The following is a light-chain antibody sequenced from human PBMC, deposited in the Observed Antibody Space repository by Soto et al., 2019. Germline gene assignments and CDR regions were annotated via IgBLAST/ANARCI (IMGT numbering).Light chain of an antibody. CDR3: QQCGSSPS. CDR2: DTS. CDR1: QSVSSSY. V-gene: IGKV3-20*01. Sequence: EIVLTQSPGTLSWSPGERATLSCRASQSVSSSYLAWYQQKPGQAPRLLIYDTSSRATGIPDRFSGSGSGTDFTLDISRLEPEDFAVYYCQQCGSSPSFGQGTKVELK. J-gene: IGKJ1*01.